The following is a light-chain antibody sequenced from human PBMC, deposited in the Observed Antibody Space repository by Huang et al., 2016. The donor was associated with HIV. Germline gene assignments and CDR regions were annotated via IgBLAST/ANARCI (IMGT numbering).Light chain of an antibody. V-gene: IGKV2-28*01. J-gene: IGKJ4*01. CDR2: LCY. Sequence: DIVMTQSPLSLPVTPGEPASISCRSSQSLLHSDGYNYLDWYLQRPGQSPQLLIYLCYNRASGVPDRCSGRGSGKDFTLKISRLEAEDVGVYYCMQALQTPRTFGGGTKVEIK. CDR1: QSLLHSDGYNY. CDR3: MQALQTPRT.